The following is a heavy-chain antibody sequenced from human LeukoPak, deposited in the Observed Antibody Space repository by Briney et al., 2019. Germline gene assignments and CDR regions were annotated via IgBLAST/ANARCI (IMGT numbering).Heavy chain of an antibody. J-gene: IGHJ6*04. CDR3: ARDQDWNYQVDV. D-gene: IGHD1-7*01. Sequence: SETLSLTCTVSGYSISSGYYWGWIRQPPGKGLEWIGSIYHSGSTYYNPSLKSRVTISVDTSKNQFSLKLSSVTAADTAVYYCARDQDWNYQVDVWGKGTTVTVSS. CDR1: GYSISSGYY. CDR2: IYHSGST. V-gene: IGHV4-38-2*02.